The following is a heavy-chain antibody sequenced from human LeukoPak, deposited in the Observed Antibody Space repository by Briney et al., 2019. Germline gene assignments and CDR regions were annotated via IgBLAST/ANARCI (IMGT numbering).Heavy chain of an antibody. D-gene: IGHD6-25*01. J-gene: IGHJ4*02. CDR2: IKQDGSEK. CDR3: ARLGATSSGKYYFDS. Sequence: GGSLRLSCAASGFTFSRNWMSWVRQAPGKGLEWVANIKQDGSEKYYVDSVKGRFSISRDNAQNSLSLQMNNLSADDTAVYYCARLGATSSGKYYFDSWGQGTLVTVSS. CDR1: GFTFSRNW. V-gene: IGHV3-7*01.